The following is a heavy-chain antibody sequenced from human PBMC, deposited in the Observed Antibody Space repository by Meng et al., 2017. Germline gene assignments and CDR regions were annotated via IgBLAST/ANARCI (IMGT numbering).Heavy chain of an antibody. Sequence: LWHVGARVKKPGASGKVSSKASGYTFTGYYMHWVRQAPGQGLEWMGRINPNSGGTNYAQKFQGRVTMTRDTSISTAYMELSRLRSDDTAVYYCASELNTYGSGSYAYWGQGTLVTVSS. J-gene: IGHJ4*02. CDR3: ASELNTYGSGSYAY. D-gene: IGHD3-10*01. V-gene: IGHV1-2*06. CDR1: GYTFTGYY. CDR2: INPNSGGT.